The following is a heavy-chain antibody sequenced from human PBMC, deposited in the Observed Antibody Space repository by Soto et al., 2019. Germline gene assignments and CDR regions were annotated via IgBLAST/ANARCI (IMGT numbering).Heavy chain of an antibody. V-gene: IGHV1-3*01. J-gene: IGHJ4*02. CDR2: INAGNGNT. Sequence: ASVKVSCKASGYTFTSYAMHWVRQAPGQRLEWMGWINAGNGNTKYSQKFQGRVTITRDTSASTAYMELSSLRSEDTAVYYCARDYGEDIVVVPAARMPHYYFDYWGQGTLVTVSS. CDR1: GYTFTSYA. D-gene: IGHD2-2*01. CDR3: ARDYGEDIVVVPAARMPHYYFDY.